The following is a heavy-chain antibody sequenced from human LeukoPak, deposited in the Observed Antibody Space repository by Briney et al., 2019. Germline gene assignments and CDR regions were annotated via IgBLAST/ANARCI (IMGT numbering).Heavy chain of an antibody. Sequence: ASVKVSCKASGYTFTSYGISWVRQAPGQGLEWMGWISAYNGNTNYTQKLQGRVTMTTDTSTSTAYMELRSPRSDDTAVYYCARHYGDYAKFYYYGMDVWGQGTTFTVSS. D-gene: IGHD4-17*01. J-gene: IGHJ6*02. CDR1: GYTFTSYG. CDR3: ARHYGDYAKFYYYGMDV. V-gene: IGHV1-18*01. CDR2: ISAYNGNT.